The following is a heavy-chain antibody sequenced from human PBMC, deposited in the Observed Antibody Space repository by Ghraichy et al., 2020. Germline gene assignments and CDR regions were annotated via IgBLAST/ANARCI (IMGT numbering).Heavy chain of an antibody. CDR3: VRDRSSIYDF. J-gene: IGHJ4*02. Sequence: ASVKVSCKASGYTFTTNGFTWVRQAPGQGLEWMGYINTDNGYTHYAQKFQGRLTLTTDTSSTTAYMELRSLRSDDTAVYYCVRDRSSIYDFWGQGTLVTVSS. CDR2: INTDNGYT. CDR1: GYTFTTNG. V-gene: IGHV1-18*04. D-gene: IGHD2-2*01.